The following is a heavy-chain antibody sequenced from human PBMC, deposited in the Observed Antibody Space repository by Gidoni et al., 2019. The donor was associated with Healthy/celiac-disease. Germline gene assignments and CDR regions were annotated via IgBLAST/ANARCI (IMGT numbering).Heavy chain of an antibody. CDR3: ARAVSGRHGVYGMDV. J-gene: IGHJ6*02. D-gene: IGHD1-26*01. Sequence: QVQLQESVPGLVKPSQTLSLTCPVSGGSISSGDFYWSWIRQPPGKGLEGIGYIYYSGITYNNPSLNSRVTRSVDTSKNHCSLKLSSVTAADTAVFYCARAVSGRHGVYGMDVWGQGITVTVSS. V-gene: IGHV4-30-4*01. CDR1: GGSISSGDFY. CDR2: IYYSGIT.